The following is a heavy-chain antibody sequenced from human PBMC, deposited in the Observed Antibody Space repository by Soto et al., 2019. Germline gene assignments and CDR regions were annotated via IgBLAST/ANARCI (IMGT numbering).Heavy chain of an antibody. J-gene: IGHJ5*02. V-gene: IGHV1-46*01. D-gene: IGHD3-10*01. CDR3: GRVMRSLLSITALDT. CDR1: GYTFTRDQ. CDR2: IDPSGGKT. Sequence: ASVKVSCKASGYTFTRDQIHWVRQAPGQGLEWMGMIDPSGGKTNYAQKFQVRITMTSDTSTSTVYMALSSLRSEDTAIYFCGRVMRSLLSITALDTWGQGTLVTVSS.